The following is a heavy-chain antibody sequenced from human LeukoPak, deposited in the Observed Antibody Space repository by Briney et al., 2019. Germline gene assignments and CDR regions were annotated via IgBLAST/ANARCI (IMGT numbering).Heavy chain of an antibody. V-gene: IGHV1-2*02. J-gene: IGHJ4*02. CDR2: INPNSGGT. Sequence: GESLKISCKGSGYSFTSYWISWVRQMPGKGLEWMGWINPNSGGTNYAQKFQGRVTMTRDTSISTAYMELNRLRSDDTAVYYCARDRDYGSGIFDYWGQGTLVTVSS. D-gene: IGHD3-10*01. CDR1: GYSFTSYW. CDR3: ARDRDYGSGIFDY.